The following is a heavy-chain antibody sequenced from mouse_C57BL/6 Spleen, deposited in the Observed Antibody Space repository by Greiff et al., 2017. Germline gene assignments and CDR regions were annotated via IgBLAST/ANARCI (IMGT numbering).Heavy chain of an antibody. D-gene: IGHD2-4*01. Sequence: VQLQQSGAELVRPGSSVKLSCKASGYTFTSYWMHWVKQRPIQGLEWIGNIDPSDSETHYNQKFKDKATLTVDKSSSTAYMQLSSLTSEDSAVYYCARDDYAYYAMDYWGQGTSVTVSS. CDR2: IDPSDSET. CDR3: ARDDYAYYAMDY. CDR1: GYTFTSYW. J-gene: IGHJ4*01. V-gene: IGHV1-52*01.